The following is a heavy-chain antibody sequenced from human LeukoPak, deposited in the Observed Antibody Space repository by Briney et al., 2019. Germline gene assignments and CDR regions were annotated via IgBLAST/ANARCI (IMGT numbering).Heavy chain of an antibody. Sequence: GGSLRLSCAASGFTFSSYEMNWVRQAPGKGLEWVSAISGSGGSTYYADSVKGRFTISRDNSKNTLYLQMNSLRAEDTAVYYCASRYCSSTSCYLGVYYYGMDVWGQGTTVTVSS. CDR2: ISGSGGST. J-gene: IGHJ6*02. D-gene: IGHD2-2*01. CDR3: ASRYCSSTSCYLGVYYYGMDV. V-gene: IGHV3-23*01. CDR1: GFTFSSYE.